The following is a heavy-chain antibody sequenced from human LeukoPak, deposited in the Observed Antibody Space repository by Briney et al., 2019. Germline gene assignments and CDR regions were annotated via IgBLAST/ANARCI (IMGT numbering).Heavy chain of an antibody. CDR1: GYSFSNYW. V-gene: IGHV5-51*01. CDR3: ARASRDGYNQNFDH. Sequence: GESLKISCKGLGYSFSNYWSAWVRQMPGKGLEWMGIIYPGGSETRYDPSFQGQVTISADVSTSTAYLRWSSLRASDTAMYYCARASRDGYNQNFDHWGQGTLVTVSS. D-gene: IGHD5-24*01. CDR2: IYPGGSET. J-gene: IGHJ4*02.